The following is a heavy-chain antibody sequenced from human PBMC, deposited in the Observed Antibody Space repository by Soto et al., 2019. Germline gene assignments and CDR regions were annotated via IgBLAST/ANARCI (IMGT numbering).Heavy chain of an antibody. CDR2: INTGNGNT. CDR1: GYTFTRYA. V-gene: IGHV1-3*04. CDR3: ARNVVYFDP. J-gene: IGHJ5*02. D-gene: IGHD2-15*01. Sequence: QVQLVQSGAEVKKPGASVKVSCKASGYTFTRYAMHWVRQAPGQGLEWMGWINTGNGNTHYSQKFQGRVTFTRDASATTAYMELSSLTSEDTAVYYCARNVVYFDPWGQGTLVTVSS.